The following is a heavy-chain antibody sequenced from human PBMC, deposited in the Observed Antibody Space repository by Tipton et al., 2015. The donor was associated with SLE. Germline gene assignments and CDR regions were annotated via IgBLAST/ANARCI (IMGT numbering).Heavy chain of an antibody. CDR2: INTGNGIA. CDR3: ARNWIGAFDI. Sequence: QLVQSGAEVKKPGASAKVSCKASGYTFTRLPIHWVRQAPGQNFEWMGWINTGNGIAKYSHKFQGRVTLTSDTSANTAYMELSSLISEDTAIYYCARNWIGAFDIWGQGTLVTISS. V-gene: IGHV1-3*04. J-gene: IGHJ3*02. D-gene: IGHD1-1*01. CDR1: GYTFTRLP.